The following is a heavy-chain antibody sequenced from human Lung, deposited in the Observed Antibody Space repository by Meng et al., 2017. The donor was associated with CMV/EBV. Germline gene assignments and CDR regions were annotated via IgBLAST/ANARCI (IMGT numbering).Heavy chain of an antibody. CDR1: GYIFSGYY. V-gene: IGHV1-2*02. CDR2: INPKSGGT. Sequence: ASVXVSXXASGYIFSGYYIHWVRQAPGQGLEWMGWINPKSGGTKYEQKFQGRVTMTRDTTISTVYMELSRLRSDDAAVYYCVRERNSGYELYNAMDIWGQGTVVTVSS. D-gene: IGHD5-12*01. CDR3: VRERNSGYELYNAMDI. J-gene: IGHJ6*02.